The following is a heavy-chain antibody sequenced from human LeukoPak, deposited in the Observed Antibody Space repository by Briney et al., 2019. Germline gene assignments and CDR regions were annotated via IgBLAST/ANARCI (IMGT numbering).Heavy chain of an antibody. CDR3: ARHGGAYGDYNFDY. CDR2: IHPGDADT. CDR1: GYSFTSYW. Sequence: GESLKISCKGSGYSFTSYWIGWVRQMPGKGLEWIGIIHPGDADTIYSPSFQGQVTISADKSISTAYLQWSSLKASDTAMYYCARHGGAYGDYNFDYWGQGTLVTVSS. D-gene: IGHD4-17*01. J-gene: IGHJ4*02. V-gene: IGHV5-51*01.